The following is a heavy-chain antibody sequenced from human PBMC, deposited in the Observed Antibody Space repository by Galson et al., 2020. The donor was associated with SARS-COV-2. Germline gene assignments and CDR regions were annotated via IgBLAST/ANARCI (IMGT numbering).Heavy chain of an antibody. CDR3: VRDLGSGSDC. CDR2: IKSDGSST. J-gene: IGHJ4*02. CDR1: GFTFSRSW. V-gene: IGHV3-74*01. Sequence: GGSLRLSCAASGFTFSRSWMHWVRQAPGKGLMWVSRIKSDGSSTTYADSVKGRFTISRDNAKNTLYLQMDSLRAEDSAVYHCVRDLGSGSDCWGQGTLVTVSS. D-gene: IGHD6-19*01.